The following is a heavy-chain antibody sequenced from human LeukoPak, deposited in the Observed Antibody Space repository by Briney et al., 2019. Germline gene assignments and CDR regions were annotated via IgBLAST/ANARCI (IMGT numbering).Heavy chain of an antibody. CDR1: GFTFSSYS. J-gene: IGHJ4*02. CDR2: ISSSSSYI. CDR3: ARDRAYVDTAMPFDY. V-gene: IGHV3-21*01. Sequence: GGSLRLSCAASGFTFSSYSMNWVRQAPGKGLEWVSSISSSSSYIYYADSAKGRFTISRDNAKNSLYLQMNSLRAEDTAVYYCARDRAYVDTAMPFDYWGQGTLVTVSS. D-gene: IGHD5-18*01.